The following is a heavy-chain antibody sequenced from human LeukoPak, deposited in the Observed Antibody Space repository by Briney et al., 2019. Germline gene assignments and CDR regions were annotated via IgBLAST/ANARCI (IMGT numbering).Heavy chain of an antibody. D-gene: IGHD4-11*01. CDR1: GGSISSGDYY. CDR3: ARARELQYNFDY. Sequence: SQTLSLTCTVSGGSISSGDYYWSWIRQPPGKGLEWIGYIYYSGSTYYNPSLKSRVTISVDTSKNQFSLKLSSVTAANTAVYYCARARELQYNFDYWGQGTLVTVSS. V-gene: IGHV4-30-4*08. J-gene: IGHJ4*02. CDR2: IYYSGST.